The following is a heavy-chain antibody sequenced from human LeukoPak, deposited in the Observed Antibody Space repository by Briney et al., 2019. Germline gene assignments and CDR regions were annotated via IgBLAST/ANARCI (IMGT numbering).Heavy chain of an antibody. CDR2: IKEDGSEE. D-gene: IGHD3-10*01. CDR1: GFTFSSYW. V-gene: IGHV3-7*02. J-gene: IGHJ4*02. CDR3: ARAEGSGSSFDY. Sequence: GGSLRLSCAASGFTFSSYWMSWVRQAPGKGLEWVANIKEDGSEEYYVDSVKGRFTISRENAKNSLYLQMNSLRAGDTAVYYCARAEGSGSSFDYWGQGTLVTVSS.